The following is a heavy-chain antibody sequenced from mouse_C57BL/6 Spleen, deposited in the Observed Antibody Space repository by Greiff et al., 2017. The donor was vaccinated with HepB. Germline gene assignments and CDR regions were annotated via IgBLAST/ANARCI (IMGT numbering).Heavy chain of an antibody. J-gene: IGHJ1*03. V-gene: IGHV5-17*01. Sequence: EVHLVESGGGLVKPGGSLKLSCAASGFTFSDYGMHWVRQAPEKGLEWVAYISSGSSTIYYADTVKGRFTISRDNAKNTLFLQMTSLRSEDTAMYYCARIGTGWYFDVWGTGTTVTVSS. CDR3: ARIGTGWYFDV. CDR2: ISSGSSTI. D-gene: IGHD4-1*01. CDR1: GFTFSDYG.